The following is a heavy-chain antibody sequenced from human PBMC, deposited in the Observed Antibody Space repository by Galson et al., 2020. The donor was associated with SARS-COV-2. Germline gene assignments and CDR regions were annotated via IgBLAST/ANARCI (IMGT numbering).Heavy chain of an antibody. CDR3: AKDWVTYDILTGYSN. CDR1: GFTFSSYA. CDR2: ISGSGGST. V-gene: IGHV3-23*01. Sequence: GGSLRLSCAASGFTFSSYAMSWVRQAPGKGLEWVSAISGSGGSTYYAASVKGRFTISRGNSKNTLYLQMNSLRAEDTAVYYCAKDWVTYDILTGYSNWGQGTLVTVAA. D-gene: IGHD3-9*01. J-gene: IGHJ4*02.